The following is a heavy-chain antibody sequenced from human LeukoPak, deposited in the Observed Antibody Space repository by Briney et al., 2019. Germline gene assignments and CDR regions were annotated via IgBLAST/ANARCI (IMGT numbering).Heavy chain of an antibody. CDR1: GFTFSSYA. Sequence: SGGSLRLSCAVSGFTFSSYAMSWVSQAPGKGLEWVSTISSSGGSTYYADSVKGRFTISRDNSKNTLYLQMNSLRAEDTAVYYCAKVVGATTRGYFDYWGQGTLVTVSS. CDR3: AKVVGATTRGYFDY. D-gene: IGHD1-26*01. J-gene: IGHJ4*02. CDR2: ISSSGGST. V-gene: IGHV3-23*01.